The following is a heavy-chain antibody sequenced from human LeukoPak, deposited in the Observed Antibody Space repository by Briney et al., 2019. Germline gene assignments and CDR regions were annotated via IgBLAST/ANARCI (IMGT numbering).Heavy chain of an antibody. CDR3: ARDEDIVVVVAATGGAFDI. CDR1: GYTFTSYG. Sequence: GASVKVSCKASGYTFTSYGISWVRQAPGQGLEWMGWISAYNGNTNYAQKLQGRVTMTTDTSTSTAYMELRSLRSDDTAVYYCARDEDIVVVVAATGGAFDIWGQGKMVTVSS. J-gene: IGHJ3*02. CDR2: ISAYNGNT. V-gene: IGHV1-18*01. D-gene: IGHD2-15*01.